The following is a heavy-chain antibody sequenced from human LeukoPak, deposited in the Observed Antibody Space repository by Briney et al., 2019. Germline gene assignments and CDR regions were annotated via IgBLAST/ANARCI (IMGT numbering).Heavy chain of an antibody. D-gene: IGHD5-24*01. Sequence: SETLSLTCTVSGGSISSSSYYWGWIRQPPGKGLEWIGSIYYSGSTYYNPSLKSRVTISVDTSKNQFSLKLSSVTAADTAVYYCARQRDGYKKGNYFDYWGQGTLVTVSS. CDR3: ARQRDGYKKGNYFDY. J-gene: IGHJ4*02. CDR2: IYYSGST. CDR1: GGSISSSSYY. V-gene: IGHV4-39*01.